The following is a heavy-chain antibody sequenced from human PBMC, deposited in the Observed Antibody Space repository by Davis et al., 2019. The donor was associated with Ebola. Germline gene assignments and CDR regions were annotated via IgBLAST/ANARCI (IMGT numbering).Heavy chain of an antibody. CDR1: GGSFSGYY. D-gene: IGHD2-2*02. J-gene: IGHJ6*02. CDR2: INHSGST. CDR3: ARSAAILLYYYGMDV. Sequence: MPSETLSLTCAVYGGSFSGYYWSWIRQPPGKGLEWIGEINHSGSTNYNPSLKSRVTISVDTSKNQFSLQLNSVTPEDTAVYYCARSAAILLYYYGMDVWGQGTTVTVSS. V-gene: IGHV4-34*01.